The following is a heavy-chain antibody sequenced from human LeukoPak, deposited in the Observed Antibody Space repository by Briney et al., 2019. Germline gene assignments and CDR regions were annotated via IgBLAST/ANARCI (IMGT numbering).Heavy chain of an antibody. CDR3: AKDAQRGFDYSNSLEN. V-gene: IGHV3-33*06. D-gene: IGHD4-11*01. CDR2: IWNDGSGQ. Sequence: GGSLRLSCAASKFTFSHFVMHWVRQAPGKGLEWVAAIWNDGSGQYYAESVKGRFTVSRDNSHNTLYLQMNSLRPEDTAVYYCAKDAQRGFDYSNSLENWGQGTLVIVSS. J-gene: IGHJ4*02. CDR1: KFTFSHFV.